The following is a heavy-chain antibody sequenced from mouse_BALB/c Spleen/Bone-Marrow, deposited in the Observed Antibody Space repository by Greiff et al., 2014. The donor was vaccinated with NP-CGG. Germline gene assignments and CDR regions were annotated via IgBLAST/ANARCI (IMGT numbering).Heavy chain of an antibody. CDR2: ISDGGGYT. Sequence: EVKLMESGGGLVKPGGSLKLSCAASGFTFSDYYMYWVRQTPEKRLEWVATISDGGGYTYYPDSVWERFTISRDNAKNNLYLQMSSLKSEDTAMYYCARSGERYGAMDYWGQGTSVTVFS. CDR1: GFTFSDYY. V-gene: IGHV5-4*02. CDR3: ARSGERYGAMDY. D-gene: IGHD2-10*02. J-gene: IGHJ4*01.